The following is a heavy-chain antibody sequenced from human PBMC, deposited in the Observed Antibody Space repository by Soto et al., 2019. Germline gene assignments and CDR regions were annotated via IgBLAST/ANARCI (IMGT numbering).Heavy chain of an antibody. CDR1: GFPFSSYA. D-gene: IGHD2-2*02. V-gene: IGHV3-23*01. Sequence: PGGSLRLSCAASGFPFSSYAMTLVRQSPGQGLEWVSTISVSGITTYYADSVKGRFTVSRGSSDNTLYLQMNSLRVEDTAIYYCVKLLYQGALHPFDYSGQGARVTVSS. CDR3: VKLLYQGALHPFDY. CDR2: ISVSGITT. J-gene: IGHJ4*02.